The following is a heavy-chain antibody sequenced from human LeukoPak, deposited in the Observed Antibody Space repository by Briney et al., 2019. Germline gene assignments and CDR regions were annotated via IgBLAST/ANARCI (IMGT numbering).Heavy chain of an antibody. J-gene: IGHJ3*01. CDR3: AIDMQLST. D-gene: IGHD3-16*02. CDR2: ISYSGANS. CDR1: GFTFSGSA. V-gene: IGHV3-23*01. Sequence: GGSLRLSCAASGFTFSGSAMSWVRQAPGEGLEWVSLISYSGANSYYTDSVRGRFTISRDNSKDTLFLQMNSLRAEDTAIYYCAIDMQLSTRGLGTMVTVSS.